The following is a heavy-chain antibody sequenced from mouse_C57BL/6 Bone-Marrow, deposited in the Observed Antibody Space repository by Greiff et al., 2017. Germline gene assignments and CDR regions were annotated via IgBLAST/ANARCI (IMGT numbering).Heavy chain of an antibody. CDR2: IDPSDSYT. J-gene: IGHJ4*01. CDR3: AGVTTRYAMDY. Sequence: QVQLQQPGAELVMPGASVKLSCKASGYTFTSYWMHWVKQRPGQGLEWIGEIDPSDSYTNYNQKFKGKSTLTVDESSSTAYMQLSSLTSEDSAVYYCAGVTTRYAMDYWGQGTSVTVSS. D-gene: IGHD2-2*01. V-gene: IGHV1-69*01. CDR1: GYTFTSYW.